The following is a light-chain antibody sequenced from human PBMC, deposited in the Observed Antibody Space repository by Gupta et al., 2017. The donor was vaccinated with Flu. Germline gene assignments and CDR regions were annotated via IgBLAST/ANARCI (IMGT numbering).Light chain of an antibody. CDR3: QQFNKWPFT. V-gene: IGKV3-15*01. CDR2: DAS. CDR1: QKVGVD. J-gene: IGKJ5*01. Sequence: EIVMTQSPATLSVSPGEGATLSCRASQKVGVDLAWYQQKPGQPPRPLIYDASFRATGVPASFTASGSGTDFTLTISSLQSEDFAVYFCQQFNKWPFTCGQGTRLDI.